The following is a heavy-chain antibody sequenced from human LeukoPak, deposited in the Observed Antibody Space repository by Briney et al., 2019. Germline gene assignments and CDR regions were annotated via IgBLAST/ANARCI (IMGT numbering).Heavy chain of an antibody. V-gene: IGHV3-23*01. CDR1: GFSFNNYA. D-gene: IGHD4-23*01. CDR2: ISTTGGST. Sequence: GGSLRLSCAASGFSFNNYAMSWVRQAPGKGLEWVSAISTTGGSTYYADSVKGRFTISRDNSKNTLSLQMDILRVEDTAVYYCAKDWTTVVTPKGYYFDSWGQGTLVTVSS. CDR3: AKDWTTVVTPKGYYFDS. J-gene: IGHJ4*02.